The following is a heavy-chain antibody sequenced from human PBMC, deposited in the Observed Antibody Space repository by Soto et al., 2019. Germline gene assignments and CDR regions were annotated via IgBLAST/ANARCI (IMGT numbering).Heavy chain of an antibody. V-gene: IGHV4-30-4*01. CDR3: ARGGLYDDYVWGSYRYGYWAL. Sequence: PSETLSLTCSVSGGSISSGDYYWNWIRQPPGKGLEWIGHIYYSGSTYYNSSLKSRVTISLDTSKNQFSLKLSSVTAADTAVYYCARGGLYDDYVWGSYRYGYWALWGQGTLVAVS. D-gene: IGHD3-16*02. J-gene: IGHJ1*01. CDR1: GGSISSGDYY. CDR2: IYYSGST.